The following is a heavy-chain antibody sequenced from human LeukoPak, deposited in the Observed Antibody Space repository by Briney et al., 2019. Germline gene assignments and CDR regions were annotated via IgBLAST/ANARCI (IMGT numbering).Heavy chain of an antibody. CDR1: GGSFSGYY. CDR2: INHSGSA. D-gene: IGHD4-17*01. J-gene: IGHJ4*02. V-gene: IGHV4-34*01. CDR3: ARGDYGSLGY. Sequence: SETLSLTCAVYGGSFSGYYWSWIRQPPGKGLEWIGEINHSGSANYNPSLKSRVTISVDTSKNQFSLKLSSVTAADTAVYYCARGDYGSLGYWGQGTLVTVSS.